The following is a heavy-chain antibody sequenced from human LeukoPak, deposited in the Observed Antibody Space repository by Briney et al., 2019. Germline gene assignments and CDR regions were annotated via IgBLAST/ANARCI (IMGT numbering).Heavy chain of an antibody. Sequence: GGSLRLSCAASGFTFNNYAMSWVRQAPGKGLEWVSAITGSGGSTYYADSVKGRFTISRDNSKNTLYLQMNSLRAEDTAVYYCAKGRGYYSNYIDYWGQGTLVTVSS. J-gene: IGHJ4*02. V-gene: IGHV3-23*01. D-gene: IGHD4-11*01. CDR2: ITGSGGST. CDR1: GFTFNNYA. CDR3: AKGRGYYSNYIDY.